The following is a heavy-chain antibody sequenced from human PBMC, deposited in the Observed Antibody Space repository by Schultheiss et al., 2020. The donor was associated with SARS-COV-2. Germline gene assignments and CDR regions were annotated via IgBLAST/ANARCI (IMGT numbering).Heavy chain of an antibody. D-gene: IGHD3-22*01. CDR3: ASVTYYYDSSGYYDY. V-gene: IGHV3-9*01. J-gene: IGHJ4*02. Sequence: GGSLRLSCAASGFTFDDYAMHWVRQAPGKGLEWVSGISWNSGSIGYADSVKGRFTISRDNAKNSLYLQMNSLRAEDTALYYCASVTYYYDSSGYYDYWGQGTLVTVSS. CDR2: ISWNSGSI. CDR1: GFTFDDYA.